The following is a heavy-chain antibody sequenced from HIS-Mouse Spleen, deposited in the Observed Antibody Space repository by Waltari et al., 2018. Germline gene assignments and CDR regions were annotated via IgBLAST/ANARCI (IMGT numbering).Heavy chain of an antibody. V-gene: IGHV1-46*03. CDR1: GYTFTSYY. Sequence: QVQLVQSGAEVKKPGASVKVSCKASGYTFTSYYMHWVRQAPGQGRDWRGIINPSGGRTSYAQKFQGRVTMTRDTSTSTVYMELSSLRSEDTAVYYCARGSGYSSSWDAFDIWGQGTMVTVSS. CDR2: INPSGGRT. CDR3: ARGSGYSSSWDAFDI. D-gene: IGHD6-13*01. J-gene: IGHJ3*02.